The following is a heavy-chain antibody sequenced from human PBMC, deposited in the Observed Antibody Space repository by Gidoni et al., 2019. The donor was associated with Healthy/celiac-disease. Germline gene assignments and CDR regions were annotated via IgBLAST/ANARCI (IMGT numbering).Heavy chain of an antibody. CDR1: GCTFDDYT. V-gene: IGHV3-43*01. CDR2: ISWVGGST. CDR3: AKDGGNRWELRRGYYYYGMDV. J-gene: IGHJ6*02. Sequence: EVQLVESGGVVVQPGGSVRLPWEASGCTFDDYTLHWVRQAQGQGLKWVSLISWVGGSTYYADSVKGRFTISRDNSRTSLYLQMSSLRTEDTALYYCAKDGGNRWELRRGYYYYGMDVWGQGTTVTVSS. D-gene: IGHD1-26*01.